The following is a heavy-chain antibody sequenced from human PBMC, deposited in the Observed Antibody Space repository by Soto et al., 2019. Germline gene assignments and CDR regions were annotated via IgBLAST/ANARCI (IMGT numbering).Heavy chain of an antibody. D-gene: IGHD6-13*01. J-gene: IGHJ4*02. CDR2: IYYSGST. CDR1: GGSISSSSYY. Sequence: SETLSLTCTVSGGSISSSSYYWGWIRQPPGKGLEWFGSIYYSGSTYYNPSLKSRVTISVDTSKNQFSLKLSFVTAADTAVYYCAREYAYERQQLPGYLDYWGQGTLVTVSS. V-gene: IGHV4-39*07. CDR3: AREYAYERQQLPGYLDY.